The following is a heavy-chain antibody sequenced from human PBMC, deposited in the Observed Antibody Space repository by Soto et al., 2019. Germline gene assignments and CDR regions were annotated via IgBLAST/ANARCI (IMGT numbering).Heavy chain of an antibody. Sequence: PGGSLRLSCAASGFTFSSYAMSWVRQAPGKGLEWVSAISGSGGSTYYADSVKGRFTISRDDSKNTLYLQMNSLRAEDTAVYYCAKERLIQLWPHYYYYGMDVWGQGTTVTV. V-gene: IGHV3-23*01. CDR1: GFTFSSYA. CDR2: ISGSGGST. CDR3: AKERLIQLWPHYYYYGMDV. J-gene: IGHJ6*02. D-gene: IGHD5-18*01.